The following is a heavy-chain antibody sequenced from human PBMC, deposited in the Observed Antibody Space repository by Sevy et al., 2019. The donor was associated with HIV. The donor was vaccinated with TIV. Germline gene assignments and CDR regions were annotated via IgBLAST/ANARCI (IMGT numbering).Heavy chain of an antibody. CDR1: GLSVSDNY. Sequence: GGSLRLSCAASGLSVSDNYMNWVRQAPGKGLELVSVIYSDGRTYYADSVKGRFTISRDNSKNTLYLHMNNLRAEDTAVYYCAGWSSAWTLFDYWGQGTLVTVSS. D-gene: IGHD6-19*01. J-gene: IGHJ4*02. V-gene: IGHV3-66*01. CDR2: IYSDGRT. CDR3: AGWSSAWTLFDY.